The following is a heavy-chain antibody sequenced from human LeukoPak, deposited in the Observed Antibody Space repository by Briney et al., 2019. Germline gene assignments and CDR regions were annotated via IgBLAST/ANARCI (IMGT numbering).Heavy chain of an antibody. Sequence: GGSLRLSCAASGFTFSSYAMSWVRQAPGKGLEWVAAISGSGGGTYYADSVKGRFTISRDNSKNTLYLQMHSLRAEDTAVYYCAKDRNVAVVAALIRGRLYFDYWGQGTLVTVSS. CDR2: ISGSGGGT. CDR1: GFTFSSYA. CDR3: AKDRNVAVVAALIRGRLYFDY. J-gene: IGHJ4*02. V-gene: IGHV3-23*01. D-gene: IGHD2-15*01.